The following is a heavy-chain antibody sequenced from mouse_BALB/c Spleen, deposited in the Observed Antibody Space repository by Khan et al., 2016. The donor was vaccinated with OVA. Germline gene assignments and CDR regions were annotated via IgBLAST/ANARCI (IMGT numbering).Heavy chain of an antibody. CDR1: GFTFSTYG. CDR3: ARLAYYYNSEGFAY. CDR2: ISSGGSYT. D-gene: IGHD1-1*01. Sequence: EVELVDSGGDLVKPGGSLKLSCAASGFTFSTYGMSWVRQTPDKRLEWVATISSGGSYTYYPDNVKGRFTISRDNAKNTLYLQMSSLKSEDTAMYYCARLAYYYNSEGFAYWGQGTLVTVSA. J-gene: IGHJ3*01. V-gene: IGHV5-6*01.